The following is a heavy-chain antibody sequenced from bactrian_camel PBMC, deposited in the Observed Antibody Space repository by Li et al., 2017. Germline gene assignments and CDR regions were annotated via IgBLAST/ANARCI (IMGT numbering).Heavy chain of an antibody. CDR2: IGNDPKRT. CDR3: AKDPKMYGGSWLSPDIDH. D-gene: IGHD6*01. J-gene: IGHJ4*01. Sequence: PLVESGGGLVQPGGSLTLSCAASGFTFSSYGMSWVRQAPWKGLEWVSTIGNDPKRTYYSDFAKGRFTISKDTAKNTLYLQMNSLNTEDTAMYYCAKDPKMYGGSWLSPDIDHWGQGTQVTVS. V-gene: IGHV3S40*01. CDR1: GFTFSSYG.